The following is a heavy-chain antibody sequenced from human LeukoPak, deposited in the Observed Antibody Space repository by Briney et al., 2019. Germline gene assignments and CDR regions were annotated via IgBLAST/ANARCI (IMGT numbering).Heavy chain of an antibody. V-gene: IGHV3-23*01. CDR3: ARQLGYCSDGTCYFDY. D-gene: IGHD2-15*01. CDR2: ISNSGGST. J-gene: IGHJ4*02. Sequence: SGGSLRLSCGASGFTFSSYAMSWVRQAPGKGLEWVSAISNSGGSTYYADSVKGRFTISRDNSKNTLYLQMSSLRAEDTAVYYCARQLGYCSDGTCYFDYWGQGTLVTVSS. CDR1: GFTFSSYA.